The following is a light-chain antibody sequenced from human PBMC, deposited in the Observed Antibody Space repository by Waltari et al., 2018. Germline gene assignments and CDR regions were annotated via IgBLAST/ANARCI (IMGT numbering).Light chain of an antibody. CDR1: QRVLYSSTNKNY. CDR2: WAS. CDR3: HQYSSTPWT. Sequence: DIVMTQSPDSLDVALGERATVNCTSSQRVLYSSTNKNYLAWSQQRPGQPPKLLIYWASTRESGVPDRFSGSGSGTDFTLTISSLQAEDVAVYYCHQYSSTPWTFGQGTKVEIK. J-gene: IGKJ1*01. V-gene: IGKV4-1*01.